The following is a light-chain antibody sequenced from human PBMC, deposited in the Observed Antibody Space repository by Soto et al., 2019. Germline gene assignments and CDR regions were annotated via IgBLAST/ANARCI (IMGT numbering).Light chain of an antibody. Sequence: DIQMTQSPSTLSASVGDRVTITCRASQSISAGLAWYQQKPGKAPKLLIYKASSLESGVPSRFNGKWTGTEFTLTISSLQPDDFATYYCQQYNNYGSWTFGQGTKVEIK. CDR2: KAS. CDR1: QSISAG. CDR3: QQYNNYGSWT. J-gene: IGKJ1*01. V-gene: IGKV1-5*03.